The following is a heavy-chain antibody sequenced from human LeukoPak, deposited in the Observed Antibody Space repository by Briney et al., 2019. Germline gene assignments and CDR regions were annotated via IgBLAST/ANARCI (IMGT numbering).Heavy chain of an antibody. V-gene: IGHV1-69*05. Sequence: ASVKVSCKASGGTFSSYAISWVRQAPGQGLEWMGGIIPIFGTANYAQKFQGRVTITTDESTSTAYMELSSLRSEDTAVYYCASCDSSDYYNFDYWGQGTLVTVSS. CDR1: GGTFSSYA. CDR3: ASCDSSDYYNFDY. CDR2: IIPIFGTA. D-gene: IGHD3-22*01. J-gene: IGHJ4*02.